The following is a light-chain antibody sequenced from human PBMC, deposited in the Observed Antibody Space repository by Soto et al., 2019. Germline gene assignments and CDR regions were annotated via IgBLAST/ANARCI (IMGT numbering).Light chain of an antibody. CDR1: QGISSW. V-gene: IGKV1-5*01. CDR3: QQYNSYSPT. Sequence: DIQMTQSPSSLPASVGDRVTITCRASQGISSWLAWYQQKPGKAPKLLIYDASSLESGVPSRFSGSGSGTEFTLTISSLQPDDFATYYCQQYNSYSPTFGQGTKVDI. CDR2: DAS. J-gene: IGKJ1*01.